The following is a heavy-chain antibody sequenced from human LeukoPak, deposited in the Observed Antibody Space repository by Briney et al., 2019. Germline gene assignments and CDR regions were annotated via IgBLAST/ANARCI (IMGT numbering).Heavy chain of an antibody. D-gene: IGHD1-7*01. CDR2: ISSSSSTI. Sequence: GGSLRLSCAASGFTFSSYSMNWVRQAPGKGLEWVSYISSSSSTIYYADSVKGRFTISRDNAKHSLYLQMNSLRAEDTAVYYCARMLGTGTTFFYYYYMDVWGKETTVTVPS. V-gene: IGHV3-48*01. J-gene: IGHJ6*03. CDR1: GFTFSSYS. CDR3: ARMLGTGTTFFYYYYMDV.